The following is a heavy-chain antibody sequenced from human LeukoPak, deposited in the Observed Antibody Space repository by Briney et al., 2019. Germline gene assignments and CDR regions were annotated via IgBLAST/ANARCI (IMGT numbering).Heavy chain of an antibody. J-gene: IGHJ4*02. CDR3: ARRRIIHDYDSSGYQLTFDY. CDR2: INHSGST. CDR1: GGSFSGYY. D-gene: IGHD3-22*01. Sequence: PSETLSLTCAVYGGSFSGYYWSWIRQPPGKGLEWIGEINHSGSTNYNPSLKSRVTISVDTSKNQFSLKLSSVTAADTAVYYCARRRIIHDYDSSGYQLTFDYWGQGTLVTVSS. V-gene: IGHV4-34*01.